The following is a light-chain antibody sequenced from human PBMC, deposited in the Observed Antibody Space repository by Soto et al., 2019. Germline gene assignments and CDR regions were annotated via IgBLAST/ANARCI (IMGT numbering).Light chain of an antibody. Sequence: EIVLTQSPGTLSLSPGERATLSCRASQSVSSSFLGWYQQKPGQAPRLLIYDASSRATGIPDRFSGSASGTDFTLNISRLEPEDLAVYYCQQYGSSPLTFGKGTKVEIK. V-gene: IGKV3-20*01. CDR1: QSVSSSF. CDR2: DAS. J-gene: IGKJ1*01. CDR3: QQYGSSPLT.